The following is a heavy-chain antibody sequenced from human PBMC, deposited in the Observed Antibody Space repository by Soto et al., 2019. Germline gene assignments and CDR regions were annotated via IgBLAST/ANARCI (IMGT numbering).Heavy chain of an antibody. Sequence: EVQLVESEGGLVQPGGSLRLSCAASGFTFSYYWMHWVRQAPGQGLVWVSRVHSDGSSTTYADSVKGRFTISRDNAKNTVHLQMNSLRAEDTAVYYCARGDKGAFDLWGQGTMVTVSS. CDR2: VHSDGSST. CDR3: ARGDKGAFDL. J-gene: IGHJ3*01. CDR1: GFTFSYYW. D-gene: IGHD2-21*02. V-gene: IGHV3-74*01.